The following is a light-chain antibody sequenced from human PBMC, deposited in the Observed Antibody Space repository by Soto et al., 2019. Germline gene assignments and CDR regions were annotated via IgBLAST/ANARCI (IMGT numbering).Light chain of an antibody. CDR2: EVT. V-gene: IGLV2-8*01. Sequence: QSALTQPPSASGSPGQSVTISCTGTSSDVGGYHYVSWYQQHPGKAPKLMIHEVTKRPSWVPDRFSGSKSGNTASLTVSGLQGEDEADYYCSSYAGSNNLVFGGGTKLTGL. CDR3: SSYAGSNNLV. J-gene: IGLJ2*01. CDR1: SSDVGGYHY.